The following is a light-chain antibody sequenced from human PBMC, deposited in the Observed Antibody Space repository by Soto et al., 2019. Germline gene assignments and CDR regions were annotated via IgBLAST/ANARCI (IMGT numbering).Light chain of an antibody. V-gene: IGKV1-5*03. CDR1: QSISSW. CDR2: KAS. J-gene: IGKJ1*01. CDR3: QQYNSYPWT. Sequence: DIQMTQSPSTLSASVGDKVTITCRASQSISSWLAWYQQKPGKAPKLLIYKASTLESGVPSSFSGSGSGTEFTLSISSLQPEDFETYCCQQYNSYPWTFGQGTKVDVK.